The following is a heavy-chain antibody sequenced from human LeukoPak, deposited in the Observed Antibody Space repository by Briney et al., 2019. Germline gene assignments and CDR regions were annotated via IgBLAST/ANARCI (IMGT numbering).Heavy chain of an antibody. J-gene: IGHJ4*02. CDR3: ARDRGYSNYFDY. CDR1: GGSISSYY. V-gene: IGHV4-59*01. CDR2: IYYSGST. Sequence: SETLSLPCTVSGGSISSYYWSWIRQPPGKGLEWIGYIYYSGSTNYNPSLKSRVTISVDTSKNQFPLKLSSVTAADTAVYYCARDRGYSNYFDYWGQGTLVTVSS. D-gene: IGHD5-18*01.